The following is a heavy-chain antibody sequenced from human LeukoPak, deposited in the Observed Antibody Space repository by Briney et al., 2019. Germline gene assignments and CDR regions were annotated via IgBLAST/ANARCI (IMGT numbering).Heavy chain of an antibody. J-gene: IGHJ4*02. CDR1: GGSFSGYY. CDR2: INHSGST. CDR3: ARGGEYCGGHCYLDFDS. V-gene: IGHV4-34*01. D-gene: IGHD2-21*02. Sequence: SETLSLTCAVYGGSFSGYYWSWIRQPPGKGLEWIGDINHSGSTNYNPSLKGRVTISVDTSKNQFSLKLSSVTAADTAVFYCARGGEYCGGHCYLDFDSWGQGSLVTVSS.